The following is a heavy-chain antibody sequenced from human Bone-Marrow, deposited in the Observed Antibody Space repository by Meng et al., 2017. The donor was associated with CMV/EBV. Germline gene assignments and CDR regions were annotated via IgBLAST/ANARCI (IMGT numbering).Heavy chain of an antibody. Sequence: GSLSLTCTVSGGSVSSGSYYWSWIRQPPGKGLEWIGYIYYSGSTNYNPSLKSRVTISVDTSKNQFSLKLSSVTAADTAVYYCARDRVGSTSDAFDIWGQGTRVTVSS. CDR2: IYYSGST. D-gene: IGHD2-2*01. J-gene: IGHJ3*02. CDR3: ARDRVGSTSDAFDI. V-gene: IGHV4-61*01. CDR1: GGSVSSGSYY.